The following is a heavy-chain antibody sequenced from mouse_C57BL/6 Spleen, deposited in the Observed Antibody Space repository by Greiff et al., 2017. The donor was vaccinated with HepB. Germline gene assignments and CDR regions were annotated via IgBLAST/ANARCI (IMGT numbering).Heavy chain of an antibody. V-gene: IGHV1-15*01. D-gene: IGHD1-1*01. CDR1: GYTFTDYE. CDR3: TRGSNLYFDY. Sequence: QVHVKQSGAELVRPGASVTLSCKASGYTFTDYEMHWVKQTPVHGLEWIGAIDPETGGTAYNQKFKGKAILTADKSSSTAYMELRSLTSEDSAVYYCTRGSNLYFDYWGQGTTLTVSS. CDR2: IDPETGGT. J-gene: IGHJ2*01.